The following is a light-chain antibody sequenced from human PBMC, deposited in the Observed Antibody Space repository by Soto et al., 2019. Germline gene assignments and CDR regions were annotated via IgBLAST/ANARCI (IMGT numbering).Light chain of an antibody. CDR3: QHYQTLPLT. J-gene: IGKJ4*01. Sequence: DLPMTQSPSSLSASVGDRVTITCQASQDITNYLNWYQQKPGRAPRLLIYDASNLETGVPSRFNGSGSGTDFTFTITSLQPGDIATYYCQHYQTLPLTFGGGTKVDIK. CDR2: DAS. CDR1: QDITNY. V-gene: IGKV1-33*01.